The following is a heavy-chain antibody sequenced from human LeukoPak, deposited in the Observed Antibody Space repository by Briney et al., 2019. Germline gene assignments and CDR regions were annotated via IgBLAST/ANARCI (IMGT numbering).Heavy chain of an antibody. CDR2: IWYDGRNK. D-gene: IGHD4-17*01. CDR1: GFTFSSFG. CDR3: ARDSGTVSLDY. V-gene: IGHV3-33*01. Sequence: PGGSLRLSCAASGFTFSSFGMHWVRQGPGKGLEWVAVIWYDGRNKYYADSVKGRFTISRDNSKKALYLQMNSLRAEDTAVYYCARDSGTVSLDYWGQGTLVTVSS. J-gene: IGHJ4*02.